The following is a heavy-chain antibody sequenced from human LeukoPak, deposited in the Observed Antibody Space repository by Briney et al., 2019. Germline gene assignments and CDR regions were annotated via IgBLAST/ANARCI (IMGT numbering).Heavy chain of an antibody. CDR2: IIPIFGTA. CDR3: ARDTGLESALDY. D-gene: IGHD3-3*01. J-gene: IGHJ4*02. Sequence: GASVKVSCKASGGTFSSYAISWVRQAPGQGLEWMGGIIPIFGTANYAQKFQGRVTITADESTSTAYMELSSLRSEDTAVYYCARDTGLESALDYWGQGTLVTVSS. V-gene: IGHV1-69*13. CDR1: GGTFSSYA.